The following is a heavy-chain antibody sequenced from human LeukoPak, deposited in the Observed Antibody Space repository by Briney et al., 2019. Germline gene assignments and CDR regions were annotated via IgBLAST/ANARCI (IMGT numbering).Heavy chain of an antibody. CDR2: FHPEDGET. J-gene: IGHJ4*02. D-gene: IGHD2-2*01. Sequence: ASVKVSCMVSGDTLTALSMHWVRQAPRKGLEWMGGFHPEDGETIYAQKFQGRVTMTEDTSTDTAYMELSSLRSDDTAVYYCTTGKIYCSTTSCSDDYWGQGTLVTVSS. V-gene: IGHV1-24*01. CDR1: GDTLTALS. CDR3: TTGKIYCSTTSCSDDY.